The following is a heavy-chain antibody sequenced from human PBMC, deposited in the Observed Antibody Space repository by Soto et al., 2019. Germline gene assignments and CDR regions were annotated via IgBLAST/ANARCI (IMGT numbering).Heavy chain of an antibody. CDR1: GGSISSGDYY. Sequence: SETLSLTCTVSGGSISSGDYYWSWIRQPPGKGLEWIGYIYYSGSAYYNPSLKSRVTISVDTSKNQFSLKLSSVTAADTAVYYCARGRGYSSSSRWFDPWGQGTLVTVSS. J-gene: IGHJ5*02. CDR3: ARGRGYSSSSRWFDP. CDR2: IYYSGSA. V-gene: IGHV4-30-4*01. D-gene: IGHD6-6*01.